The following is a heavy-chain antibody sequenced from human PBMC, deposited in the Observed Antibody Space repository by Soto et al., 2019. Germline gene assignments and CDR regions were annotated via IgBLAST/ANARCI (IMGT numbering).Heavy chain of an antibody. D-gene: IGHD6-19*01. CDR3: ASRSSGWYFDY. V-gene: IGHV3-23*01. CDR1: GFTVSSYA. J-gene: IGHJ4*02. Sequence: GGSLRLSYEASGFTVSSYAMNWVRQAPGKGLEWVSVISGSGSSTYYADSVKGRFTISRDNSKNTLYLQMNSLRAEDTAVYYCASRSSGWYFDYWGQGTLVTVS. CDR2: ISGSGSST.